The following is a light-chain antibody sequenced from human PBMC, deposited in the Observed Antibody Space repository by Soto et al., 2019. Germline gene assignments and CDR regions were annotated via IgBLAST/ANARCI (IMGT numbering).Light chain of an antibody. CDR2: GAS. CDR1: QSISSY. CDR3: QQYGRSPYT. V-gene: IGKV3-20*01. J-gene: IGKJ2*01. Sequence: EIVLTQSPGTLSLSPGERATVSCRASQSISSYLAWYQQKPGQAPRLVIYGASSRATGIPDRFSGSGSGTDFTLTITRLEPEDFAVYYCQQYGRSPYTFGQGTKLEI.